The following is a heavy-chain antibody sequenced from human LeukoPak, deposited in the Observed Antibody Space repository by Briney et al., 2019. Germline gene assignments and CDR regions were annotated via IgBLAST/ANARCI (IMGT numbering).Heavy chain of an antibody. V-gene: IGHV3-48*03. CDR2: ISSSGSTI. J-gene: IGHJ4*01. CDR1: GFTFSSYE. D-gene: IGHD2-15*01. CDR3: ARVYCSGGSCYGGLAYYFDH. Sequence: GGSLRLSCAASGFTFSSYEMNWVRQAPGKGLEWVSYISSSGSTIYYADSVKGRFTISRDNAKNSLYLQMNSLRAEDTALYYCARVYCSGGSCYGGLAYYFDHWGQEPWSPSPQ.